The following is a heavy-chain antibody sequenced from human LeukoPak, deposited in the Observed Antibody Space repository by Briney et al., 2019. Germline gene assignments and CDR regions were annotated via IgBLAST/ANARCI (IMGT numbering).Heavy chain of an antibody. CDR2: FDPEDGET. Sequence: ASVEVSCKVSGYTLTELSMHWVRQAPGKGLEWMGGFDPEDGETIYAQKFQDRVTMTEDTSTDTAYMELSSLRSEDTAVYYCATGMYYYGSGTQRVSWFDPWGQGTLVTVSS. D-gene: IGHD3-10*01. CDR1: GYTLTELS. CDR3: ATGMYYYGSGTQRVSWFDP. V-gene: IGHV1-24*01. J-gene: IGHJ5*02.